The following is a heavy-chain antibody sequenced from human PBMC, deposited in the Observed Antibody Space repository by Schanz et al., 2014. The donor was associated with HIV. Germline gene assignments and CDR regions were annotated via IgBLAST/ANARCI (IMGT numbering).Heavy chain of an antibody. J-gene: IGHJ5*02. CDR2: ISESGGRT. CDR3: AKDKSRHTYSSSSIFDP. CDR1: GFTFSGFA. D-gene: IGHD6-13*01. V-gene: IGHV3-23*01. Sequence: QLLESGGGLVQPGGLLRLSCAASGFTFSGFAMSWVRQTPGKGLEWVSTISESGGRTYYADSVKGRFTISRDNSKNTLYLQMNSLRPEDTAVYYCAKDKSRHTYSSSSIFDPWGQGTLVTVSS.